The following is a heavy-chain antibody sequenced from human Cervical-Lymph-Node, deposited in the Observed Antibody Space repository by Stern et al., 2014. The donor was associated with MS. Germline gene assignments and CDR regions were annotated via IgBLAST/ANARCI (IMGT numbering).Heavy chain of an antibody. V-gene: IGHV1-69*01. Sequence: VQLGQSRAEVKQPGSSMKVSCNASGSTFSSIGISWVRHPTGPGLEWMGGNSPLCGSTNCAQQAQGRGTIIADESTNPVNIALSRLRSEDTAVYYCVRDQGGIAASWGQGTLVTVSS. CDR3: VRDQGGIAAS. J-gene: IGHJ4*02. CDR1: GSTFSSIG. D-gene: IGHD6-13*01. CDR2: NSPLCGST.